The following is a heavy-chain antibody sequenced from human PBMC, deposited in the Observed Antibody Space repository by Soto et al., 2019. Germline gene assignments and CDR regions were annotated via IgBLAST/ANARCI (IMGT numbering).Heavy chain of an antibody. V-gene: IGHV3-30*18. CDR1: GFTFSSYG. CDR2: ISYDGSNK. CDR3: AKVPIFESKQLGHAFDI. Sequence: GESLKISCAASGFTFSSYGMHWVRQAPGKGLEWVAVISYDGSNKYYADSVKGRFTISRDNSKNTLYLQMNSLRAEDTAVYYCAKVPIFESKQLGHAFDIWGQGTMVTVSS. J-gene: IGHJ3*02. D-gene: IGHD6-6*01.